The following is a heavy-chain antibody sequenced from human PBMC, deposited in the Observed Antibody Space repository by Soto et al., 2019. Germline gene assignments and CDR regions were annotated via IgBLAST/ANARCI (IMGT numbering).Heavy chain of an antibody. J-gene: IGHJ5*02. Sequence: VSGPTLVNPTQTLTLTCTFSGFSLSTSGVGVGWIRQPPGKALEWLALIYWNDDKRYSPSLKSRLTITKATSKNQVVLTMTNMDPVDTATYYCARALGYCSGGSCHRRWVDPWGEGTLVTVSS. CDR1: GFSLSTSGVG. V-gene: IGHV2-5*01. CDR3: ARALGYCSGGSCHRRWVDP. D-gene: IGHD2-15*01. CDR2: IYWNDDK.